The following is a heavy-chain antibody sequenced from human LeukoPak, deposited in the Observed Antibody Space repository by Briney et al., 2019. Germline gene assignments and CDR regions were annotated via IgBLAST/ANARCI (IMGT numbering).Heavy chain of an antibody. V-gene: IGHV3-48*03. CDR2: ISSSGSTI. Sequence: GRSLRLSCAASGFTFSSYAMHWVRQAPGKGLEWVSYISSSGSTIYYADSVKGRFTISRDNAKNSLYLQMNSLRAEDTAVYYCAREETGFDPWGQGTLVTVSS. J-gene: IGHJ5*02. D-gene: IGHD5-24*01. CDR1: GFTFSSYA. CDR3: AREETGFDP.